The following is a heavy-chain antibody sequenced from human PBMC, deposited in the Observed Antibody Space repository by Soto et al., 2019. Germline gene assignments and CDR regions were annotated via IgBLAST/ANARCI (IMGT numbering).Heavy chain of an antibody. Sequence: SLRLSCAASGFTFSSYDMHWVRQATGKGLEWVSAIGTAGDTYYPGSVKGRFTISRENAKNSLYLQMNSLRAGDTAVYYCARVRRIAAAGTYYYYGMDVWGQVTTVPVS. CDR1: GFTFSSYD. CDR2: IGTAGDT. J-gene: IGHJ6*02. CDR3: ARVRRIAAAGTYYYYGMDV. V-gene: IGHV3-13*01. D-gene: IGHD6-13*01.